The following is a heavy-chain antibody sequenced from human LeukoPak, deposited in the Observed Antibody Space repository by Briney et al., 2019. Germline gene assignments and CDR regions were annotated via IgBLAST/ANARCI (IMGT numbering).Heavy chain of an antibody. CDR3: SRGVAALDPFDI. J-gene: IGHJ3*02. CDR2: IYYSGST. V-gene: IGHV4-39*01. D-gene: IGHD2-15*01. CDR1: GDSISRSRYY. Sequence: PSETLSLTCTVSGDSISRSRYYCGWIRQPPGKGLEWIGNIYYSGSTYYNPSLRSRVTMSVDTSKNQFSLNLSSVTAADTSVYYCSRGVAALDPFDIWGQGTMVTVSS.